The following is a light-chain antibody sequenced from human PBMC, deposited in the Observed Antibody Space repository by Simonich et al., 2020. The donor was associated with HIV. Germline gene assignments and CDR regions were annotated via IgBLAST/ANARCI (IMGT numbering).Light chain of an antibody. V-gene: IGLV3-27*01. CDR1: VLAKKY. Sequence: SYELTQPSLVSVSPGQTARITCSGDVLAKKYARWFQQKPGQAPVLVIYKDSERPSGIPERFSGSSSGTTVTLTISGAQVEDEADYYCYSAADNIWVFGGGTKLTVL. CDR3: YSAADNIWV. J-gene: IGLJ3*02. CDR2: KDS.